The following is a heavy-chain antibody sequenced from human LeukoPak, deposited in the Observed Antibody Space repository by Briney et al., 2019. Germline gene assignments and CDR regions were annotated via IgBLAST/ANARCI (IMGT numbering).Heavy chain of an antibody. CDR3: AKEQITMIVVVIGSDAFDI. CDR1: GFTFSSYA. J-gene: IGHJ3*02. CDR2: ISGSGGST. V-gene: IGHV3-23*01. Sequence: SGGSLRLSCAASGFTFSSYAMSWVRQAPGKGLEWVSAISGSGGSTYHADSVKGRFTISRDNSKNTLYLQMNSLRAEDTAVYYCAKEQITMIVVVIGSDAFDIWGQGTMVTVSS. D-gene: IGHD3-22*01.